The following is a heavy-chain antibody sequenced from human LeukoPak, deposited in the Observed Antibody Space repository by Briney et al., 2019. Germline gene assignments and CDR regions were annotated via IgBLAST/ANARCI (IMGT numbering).Heavy chain of an antibody. V-gene: IGHV3-30*03. CDR2: ISYDASNK. CDR1: GFTFSRYG. CDR3: ARTGEIGYGSYYYYMDV. D-gene: IGHD3-10*01. J-gene: IGHJ6*03. Sequence: PGGSLRLSCAASGFTFSRYGMHWVRQTPGKGLEWVAVISYDASNKYYADSVKGRFTISRDNAKNTLYLQMNSLRAEDTAVYYCARTGEIGYGSYYYYMDVWGKGTTVTVSS.